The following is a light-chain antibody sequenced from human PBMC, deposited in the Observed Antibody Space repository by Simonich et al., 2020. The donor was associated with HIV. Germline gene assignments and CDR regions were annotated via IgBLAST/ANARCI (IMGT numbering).Light chain of an antibody. CDR1: QGLRSA. CDR2: AAS. CDR3: LQHNSYPFT. V-gene: IGKV1-17*01. Sequence: IQLTQSPSSLSASVGDRVPITGRASQGLRSALAWFQQKPGKGPKRLVYAASSLQSGVPSRFSGSGYGTEFTLTISSLQPEDFATYYCLQHNSYPFTFGPGTKVDIK. J-gene: IGKJ3*01.